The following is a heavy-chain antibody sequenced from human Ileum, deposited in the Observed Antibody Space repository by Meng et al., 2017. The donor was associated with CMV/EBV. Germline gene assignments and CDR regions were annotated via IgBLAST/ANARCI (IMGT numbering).Heavy chain of an antibody. CDR3: ARGRGYSYGIDY. J-gene: IGHJ4*02. V-gene: IGHV4-30-4*01. CDR1: GGSISSGNHY. D-gene: IGHD5-18*01. Sequence: VAGGSISSGNHYWSWIRQHPGKGLESIAYMLYSETTYYNPALKSRITISTDTSKNQFSLKLTSMTAADTAVYYCARGRGYSYGIDYWGQGTQVTVSS. CDR2: MLYSETT.